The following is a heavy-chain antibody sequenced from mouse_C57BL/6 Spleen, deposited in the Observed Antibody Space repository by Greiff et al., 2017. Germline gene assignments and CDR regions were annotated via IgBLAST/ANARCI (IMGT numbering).Heavy chain of an antibody. CDR2: INPSTGGT. CDR1: GYSFTGYY. D-gene: IGHD2-4*01. Sequence: VHVKQSGPELVKPGASVKISCKASGYSFTGYYMNWVKQSPEKSLEWIGEINPSTGGTTYNQKFKAKATLTVDKSSNTAYMQLKSLTTEDSAVYYCARDYDYRYYFDYWGQGTTLTVSS. CDR3: ARDYDYRYYFDY. J-gene: IGHJ2*01. V-gene: IGHV1-42*01.